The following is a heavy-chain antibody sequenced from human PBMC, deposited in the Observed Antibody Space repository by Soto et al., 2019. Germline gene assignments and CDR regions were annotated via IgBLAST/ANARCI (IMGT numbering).Heavy chain of an antibody. CDR2: IYYSGST. J-gene: IGHJ4*02. CDR3: ARVWDSSGPNFDY. V-gene: IGHV4-31*03. Sequence: SETLSLTCTVSGGCISSGGYYWSWIRQHPGKGLEWIGYIYYSGSTYYNSSLKSRVTISVDTSKNQFSLKLSSVTAADTAVYHCARVWDSSGPNFDYWGQGTLVTVSS. D-gene: IGHD3-22*01. CDR1: GGCISSGGYY.